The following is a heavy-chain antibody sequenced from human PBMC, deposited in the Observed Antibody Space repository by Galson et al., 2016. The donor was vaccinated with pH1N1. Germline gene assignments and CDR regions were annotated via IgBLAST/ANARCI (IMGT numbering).Heavy chain of an antibody. V-gene: IGHV3-7*01. Sequence: SLRLSCAASGFTLSNYWMSWVRQAPGKGLEWVANINQDGSQKYFMDSVKGRFAISRDNTKNSLSPQMNSLRAEDTAVYYCVRAIALADSSWGQGTLVTVSS. CDR2: INQDGSQK. CDR1: GFTLSNYW. J-gene: IGHJ5*02. D-gene: IGHD6-19*01. CDR3: VRAIALADSS.